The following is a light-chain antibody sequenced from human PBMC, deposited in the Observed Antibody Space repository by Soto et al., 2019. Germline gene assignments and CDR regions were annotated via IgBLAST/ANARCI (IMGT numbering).Light chain of an antibody. CDR3: QQYASSPYT. CDR1: QSVSSNY. Sequence: ETVLTQSPGTVSLSPGERATLSCRARQSVSSNYLVWYQQKPGQAPRLLIYGASSRATGIPDRFSGSGSGIDFTLTITTLEPEDSAVYFCQQYASSPYTFGQGTKVDI. CDR2: GAS. V-gene: IGKV3-20*01. J-gene: IGKJ2*01.